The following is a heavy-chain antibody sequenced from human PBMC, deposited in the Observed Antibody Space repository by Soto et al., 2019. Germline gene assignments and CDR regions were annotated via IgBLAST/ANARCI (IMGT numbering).Heavy chain of an antibody. J-gene: IGHJ4*02. CDR1: GFTFSSYG. V-gene: IGHV3-33*01. CDR2: IWYDGSNK. CDR3: ARDSDSSGYCFDY. Sequence: GGSLRLSCAASGFTFSSYGMHWVRQAPGKGLEWVAVIWYDGSNKYYADSVKGRFTISRDNSKNTLYLQMNSLRAEDTAVYYCARDSDSSGYCFDYWGQGTLVTVSS. D-gene: IGHD3-22*01.